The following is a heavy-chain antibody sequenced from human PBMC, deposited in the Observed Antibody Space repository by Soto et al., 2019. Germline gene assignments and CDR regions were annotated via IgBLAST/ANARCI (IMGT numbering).Heavy chain of an antibody. V-gene: IGHV5-51*01. CDR3: ARHRGYSSCWYVYHSYYGMDV. Sequence: EPLKISCKGSGYSFTSYWIGWVRQMPGKGLEWMGIIYPGDSDTRYSPSFQGQVTISADKSISTAYLQWSSLKASDTAMYYCARHRGYSSCWYVYHSYYGMDVWGQGTTVTVSS. J-gene: IGHJ6*02. CDR1: GYSFTSYW. CDR2: IYPGDSDT. D-gene: IGHD6-13*01.